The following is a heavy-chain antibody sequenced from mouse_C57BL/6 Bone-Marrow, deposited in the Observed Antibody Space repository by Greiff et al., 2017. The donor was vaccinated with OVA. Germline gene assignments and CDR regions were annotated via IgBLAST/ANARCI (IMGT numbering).Heavy chain of an antibody. CDR1: GFSFNTYA. CDR3: VRHHSTVVAPYAMDY. J-gene: IGHJ4*01. V-gene: IGHV10-1*01. Sequence: EVQLVESGGGLVQPKGSLKLSCAASGFSFNTYAMNWVRQAPGKGLEWVARIRSKSNNYATYYADSVKDRFTISRDDSESMLYLQMNHLKTEDTAMYYCVRHHSTVVAPYAMDYWGQGTSVTVSS. CDR2: IRSKSNNYAT. D-gene: IGHD1-1*01.